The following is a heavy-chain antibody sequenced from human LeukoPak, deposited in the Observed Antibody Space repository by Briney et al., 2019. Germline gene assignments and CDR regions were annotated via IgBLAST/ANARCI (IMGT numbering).Heavy chain of an antibody. D-gene: IGHD3-22*01. V-gene: IGHV1-8*03. CDR1: GYTFTSYD. J-gene: IGHJ4*02. CDR3: ATERYYYDRTGGGY. CDR2: MNPNSGNT. Sequence: ASVKVSCKASGYTFTSYDINWVRQATGQGLEWRGWMNPNSGNTGYAQKFQGRVTITRNTSISTAYMELSSLRSEDTAVYYCATERYYYDRTGGGYWGQGTLVTVSS.